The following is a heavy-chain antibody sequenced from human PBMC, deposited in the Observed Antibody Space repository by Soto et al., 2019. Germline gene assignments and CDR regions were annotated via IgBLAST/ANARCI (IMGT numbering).Heavy chain of an antibody. V-gene: IGHV3-30-3*01. CDR3: ARDRDGDYDSSGFYYVGAFDI. D-gene: IGHD3-22*01. CDR1: GFTFSSYA. Sequence: QVQLVESGGGVVQPGRSLRLSCAASGFTFSSYAMHWVRQAPGKGLEWVAVISYDGSNKYYADSVKGRFTISRDNSKNTLYLQMNSLRAEDTAVYYCARDRDGDYDSSGFYYVGAFDIWGQGTMVTVSS. CDR2: ISYDGSNK. J-gene: IGHJ3*02.